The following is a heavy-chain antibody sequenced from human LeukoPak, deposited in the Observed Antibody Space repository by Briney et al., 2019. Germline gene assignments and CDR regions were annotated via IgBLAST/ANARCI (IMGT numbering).Heavy chain of an antibody. V-gene: IGHV4-34*01. J-gene: IGHJ6*03. CDR2: INHSGST. D-gene: IGHD2-2*01. CDR1: GGSFSGYY. Sequence: SETLSLTCAVYGGSFSGYYWSWIRQPPGKGLEWIGEINHSGSTNYNPSLKSRVTISVDTSENQFSLKLSSVTAADTAVYYCARVLIVVVPAAIYYYYYYMDVWGKGTTVTVSS. CDR3: ARVLIVVVPAAIYYYYYYMDV.